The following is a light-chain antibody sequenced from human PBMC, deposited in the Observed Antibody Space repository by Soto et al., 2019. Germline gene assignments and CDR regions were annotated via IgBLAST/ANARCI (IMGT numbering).Light chain of an antibody. Sequence: QSVLTPPPSVSRVHGQSVTISFSGTSSAVGSYNRVSWYQQAPGTAPKVMIYEVSNRPSGVPDRFSGSKSGNTASLTISGLQPEDEADYYCYSFTTSNTYVFGTGTKVTVL. CDR1: SSAVGSYNR. CDR3: YSFTTSNTYV. J-gene: IGLJ1*01. V-gene: IGLV2-18*02. CDR2: EVS.